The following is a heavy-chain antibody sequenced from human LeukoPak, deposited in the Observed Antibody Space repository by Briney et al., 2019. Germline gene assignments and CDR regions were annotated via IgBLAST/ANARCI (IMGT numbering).Heavy chain of an antibody. CDR3: ARGGLHGAFDI. V-gene: IGHV3-74*01. J-gene: IGHJ3*02. CDR1: GFTFSSYW. CDR2: INSDGSST. D-gene: IGHD2-15*01. Sequence: GGSPRLSCAASGFTFSSYWMHWVRQAPGKGLVWVSRINSDGSSTTYADSVKGRFTISRDNAKNTLYLQMNSLRAEDTAVYYCARGGLHGAFDIWGQGTMVTVSS.